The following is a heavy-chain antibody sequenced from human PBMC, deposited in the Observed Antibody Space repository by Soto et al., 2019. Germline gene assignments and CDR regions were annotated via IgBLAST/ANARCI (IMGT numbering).Heavy chain of an antibody. CDR1: GFAFSSAW. V-gene: IGHV3-15*07. J-gene: IGHJ4*02. Sequence: EVQLVESGGALVEPRGSLTLSCAASGFAFSSAWMNWVRQAPGKGLEWVGRVRSNADGGTADYAAPVRGRFTFSRDDSKNTLFLQMSSLRTEDTAVYYCTTSISGLVTGHWGQGTLVTVSS. D-gene: IGHD3-3*01. CDR2: VRSNADGGTA. CDR3: TTSISGLVTGH.